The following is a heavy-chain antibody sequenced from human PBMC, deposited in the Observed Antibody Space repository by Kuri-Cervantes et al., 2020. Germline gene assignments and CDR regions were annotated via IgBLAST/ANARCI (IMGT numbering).Heavy chain of an antibody. CDR1: GFTFSSYA. J-gene: IGHJ6*03. CDR3: ARPTRPDYYYYMDV. Sequence: GGSLRLSCAASGFTFSSYAMHWVRQAPGKGLKWVAVISYDGSNKYYADSVKGRFTISRDNSKNTLYLQMNSLRAEDTAVYYCARPTRPDYYYYMDVWGKGTTVTVSS. D-gene: IGHD4-17*01. V-gene: IGHV3-30*07. CDR2: ISYDGSNK.